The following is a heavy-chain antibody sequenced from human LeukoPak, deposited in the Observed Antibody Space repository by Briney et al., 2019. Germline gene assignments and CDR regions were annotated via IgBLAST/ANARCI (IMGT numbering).Heavy chain of an antibody. V-gene: IGHV1-18*01. CDR3: ARGLRGVIPDAFDI. J-gene: IGHJ3*02. CDR2: ISAYNGNT. Sequence: ASVKVSCRASGYTFTSYGISWVRQAPGQGLEWMGWISAYNGNTNYAQKLQGRVTMTTDTSTSTAYMELRSLRSDDTAVYYCARGLRGVIPDAFDIWGQGTMVTVSS. CDR1: GYTFTSYG. D-gene: IGHD3-10*01.